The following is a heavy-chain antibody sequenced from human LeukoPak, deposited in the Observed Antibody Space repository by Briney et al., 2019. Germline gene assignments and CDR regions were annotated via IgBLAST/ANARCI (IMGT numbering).Heavy chain of an antibody. CDR3: AAGYIGGAMVTNAFDI. V-gene: IGHV1-58*01. CDR2: IVVGSGNT. J-gene: IGHJ3*02. CDR1: GFSFTNSA. Sequence: ASVKVSCKASGFSFTNSAVQWVRQARGQGLEWIGWIVVGSGNTIYVQKFQERVTITRDMSTSTAYMELSSLISEDTAVYYCAAGYIGGAMVTNAFDIWGQGTMVTVSS. D-gene: IGHD5-18*01.